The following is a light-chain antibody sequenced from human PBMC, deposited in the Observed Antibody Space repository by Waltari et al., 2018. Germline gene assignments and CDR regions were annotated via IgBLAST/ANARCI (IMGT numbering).Light chain of an antibody. CDR3: FSYTTSSTWV. Sequence: QSALTQPASVSGSPGQSITISCTGATSDLVDYNYVSGYQQHPDKAPRLMIYEVSNRPSGVSNRFSGSKSGNTASLTISGLQAEDEADYYCFSYTTSSTWVFGGGTKLTVL. CDR2: EVS. V-gene: IGLV2-14*01. J-gene: IGLJ3*02. CDR1: TSDLVDYNY.